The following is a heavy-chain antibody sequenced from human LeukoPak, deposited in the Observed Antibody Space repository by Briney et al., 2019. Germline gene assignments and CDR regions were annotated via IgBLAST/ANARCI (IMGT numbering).Heavy chain of an antibody. CDR1: GYTFTGYY. Sequence: ASVKVSCKASGYTFTGYYMHWVRQAPGQGLEWMGWINPNSGGTNYAQKFQGRVTMTRDTSISTAYMELSRLRSDDTAVYYCATGRINIAVAGTPINWFDPWGQGTLVTVSS. CDR2: INPNSGGT. J-gene: IGHJ5*02. V-gene: IGHV1-2*02. CDR3: ATGRINIAVAGTPINWFDP. D-gene: IGHD6-19*01.